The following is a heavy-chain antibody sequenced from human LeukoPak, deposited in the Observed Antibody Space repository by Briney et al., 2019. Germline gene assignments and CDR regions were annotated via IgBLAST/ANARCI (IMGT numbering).Heavy chain of an antibody. CDR1: GYSFTSYW. Sequence: GESLKISCKGSGYSFTSYWIGWVRQMPGKGLEWMGIIYPGDSDTRYSPSFQGQVTISADKSISTAYLQRSSLKASDTAMYYCARRQTTVSYGDLAFDIWGQGTMVTVSS. D-gene: IGHD4-17*01. CDR2: IYPGDSDT. CDR3: ARRQTTVSYGDLAFDI. V-gene: IGHV5-51*01. J-gene: IGHJ3*02.